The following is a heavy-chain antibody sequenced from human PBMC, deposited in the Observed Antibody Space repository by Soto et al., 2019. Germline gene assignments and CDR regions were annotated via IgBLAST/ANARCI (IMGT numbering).Heavy chain of an antibody. Sequence: PSETLSLTCAVSGGSFSGYYWSWIRQPPGKGLEWIGEINHSGSTNYNPSLKSRVTISVDTSKNQFSLKLSSVTAADTAVYYCARAITYYYGSGSPVLGYYYGMDVWGQGTTVTVSS. V-gene: IGHV4-34*01. J-gene: IGHJ6*02. CDR3: ARAITYYYGSGSPVLGYYYGMDV. D-gene: IGHD3-10*01. CDR1: GGSFSGYY. CDR2: INHSGST.